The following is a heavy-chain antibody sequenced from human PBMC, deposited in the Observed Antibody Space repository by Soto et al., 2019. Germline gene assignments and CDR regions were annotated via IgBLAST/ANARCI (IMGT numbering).Heavy chain of an antibody. CDR1: GGSFSDYY. V-gene: IGHV4-34*01. J-gene: IGHJ4*02. CDR2: INHSGST. CDR3: ARDTPVAGAF. Sequence: SETMSLTCAVYGGSFSDYYWSWIRQPPGKGLEWIGEINHSGSTNYNPSLKSRVTISVDTSKNQFSLKLSSVTAADTAVYYCARDTPVAGAFWSQGTLVTVSS. D-gene: IGHD6-19*01.